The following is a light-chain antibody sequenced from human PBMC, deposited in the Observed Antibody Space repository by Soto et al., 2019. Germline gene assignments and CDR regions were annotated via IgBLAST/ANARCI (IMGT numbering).Light chain of an antibody. V-gene: IGKV3-15*01. CDR2: GAS. CDR3: HQYNNLWT. J-gene: IGKJ1*01. Sequence: EIVMTQSPATLSVSPGERVTFSCRASQSVSSRLAWYQQKPGQSPRLLIYGASTRATGIPARFSGSGSGTEFTLTISSLQSEDFGVYYCHQYNNLWTFGQGTKVDIK. CDR1: QSVSSR.